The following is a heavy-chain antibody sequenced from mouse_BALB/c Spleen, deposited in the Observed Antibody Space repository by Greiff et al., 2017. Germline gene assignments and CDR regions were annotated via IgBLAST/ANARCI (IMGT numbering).Heavy chain of an antibody. CDR1: GFTFSSYT. CDR3: TRDRRQLVEGFDY. J-gene: IGHJ2*01. CDR2: ISSGGSYT. D-gene: IGHD3-2*01. V-gene: IGHV5-6-4*01. Sequence: EVMLVESGGGLVKPGGSLKLSCAASGFTFSSYTMSWVRQTPEKRLEWVATISSGGSYTYYPDSVKGRFTISRDNAKNTLYLQMSSLKSEDTAMYYCTRDRRQLVEGFDYWGQGTTLTVSS.